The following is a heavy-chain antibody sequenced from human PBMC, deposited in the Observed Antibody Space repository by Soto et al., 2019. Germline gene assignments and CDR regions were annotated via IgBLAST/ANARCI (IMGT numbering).Heavy chain of an antibody. CDR1: GGAFTNYS. D-gene: IGHD1-20*01. CDR3: AIWSNWNPLYYRGMDV. V-gene: IGHV1-69*08. Sequence: SVKVSCKVSGGAFTNYSLNWVRHAPGQGLEWLGGIIPLHNTSNYSLKLLGRGSVTADISSNTVYMHLSGLTSDDTATYYCAIWSNWNPLYYRGMDVWGQGTTVTVSS. CDR2: IIPLHNTS. J-gene: IGHJ6*02.